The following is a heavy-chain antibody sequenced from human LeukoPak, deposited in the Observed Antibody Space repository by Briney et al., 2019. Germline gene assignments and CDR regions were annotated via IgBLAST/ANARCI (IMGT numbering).Heavy chain of an antibody. J-gene: IGHJ4*02. V-gene: IGHV3-48*03. Sequence: GGSLRLSCAASGFTFSRYEMNWVRQAPGKGLEWVSYISSSGSTIYYADSVKGRFTISRDNAKNSLYLQMNSLRAEDTAVYYCASHSSGWYSDFDYWGQGTLVTVSS. CDR3: ASHSSGWYSDFDY. D-gene: IGHD6-19*01. CDR2: ISSSGSTI. CDR1: GFTFSRYE.